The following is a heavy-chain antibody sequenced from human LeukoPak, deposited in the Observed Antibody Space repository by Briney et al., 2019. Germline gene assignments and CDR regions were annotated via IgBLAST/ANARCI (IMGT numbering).Heavy chain of an antibody. V-gene: IGHV4-38-2*01. Sequence: SGTLSLTCAVTGNSITSAYSWGWIRQPPGKGLEWIGSIYHTGSTYYNPSLKSRVTISVDTSKNRFSLRLSSVTAADTAVYYCAGQHDSNGYYFYWGQGTLVTVSS. CDR2: IYHTGST. J-gene: IGHJ4*02. D-gene: IGHD3-22*01. CDR1: GNSITSAYS. CDR3: AGQHDSNGYYFY.